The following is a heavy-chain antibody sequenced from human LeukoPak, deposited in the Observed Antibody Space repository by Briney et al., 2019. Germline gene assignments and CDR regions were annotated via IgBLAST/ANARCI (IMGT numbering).Heavy chain of an antibody. CDR3: AEDGVVSYSSSWYEFGWYFDL. Sequence: GGSLRLSCAASEFAVSTNYMTWVRQAPGKGLEWVSVIYSGVTTYYADSVKGRFTISRDNSKNTLYLQMNSLRAEDTAVYYCAEDGVVSYSSSWYEFGWYFDLWGRGTLVTVSS. CDR2: IYSGVTT. D-gene: IGHD6-13*01. J-gene: IGHJ2*01. V-gene: IGHV3-53*01. CDR1: EFAVSTNY.